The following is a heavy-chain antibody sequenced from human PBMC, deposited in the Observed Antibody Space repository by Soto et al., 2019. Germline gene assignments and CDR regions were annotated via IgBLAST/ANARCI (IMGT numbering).Heavy chain of an antibody. Sequence: QVQLVESGGGVVQPGRSLRLSCAASGFTFDNYAMHWVRRAPCKGLEWVALISYDGRNNYYADSVKGRFTISRDNYKSTLYLQVNSLRPEDTAVYYCASVAITNLPHFEYWGQGTLVTVSS. V-gene: IGHV3-30*03. D-gene: IGHD3-10*01. CDR3: ASVAITNLPHFEY. CDR1: GFTFDNYA. CDR2: ISYDGRNN. J-gene: IGHJ4*02.